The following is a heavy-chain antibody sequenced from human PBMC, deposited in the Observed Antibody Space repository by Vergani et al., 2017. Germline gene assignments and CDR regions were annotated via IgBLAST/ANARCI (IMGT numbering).Heavy chain of an antibody. V-gene: IGHV1-18*01. CDR2: ISAYNGNT. Sequence: QVQLVQSGAEVKKPGASVKVSCKASGYTFTSYGISWVRQAPGQGLEWMGWISAYNGNTNYAQKLQGRVTMTTDTSMSTAYMELRSLRSDDTAVYYCARDNRHCSSTSCYPRDAFDIWGQGTMVTVSS. J-gene: IGHJ3*02. CDR3: ARDNRHCSSTSCYPRDAFDI. D-gene: IGHD2-2*01. CDR1: GYTFTSYG.